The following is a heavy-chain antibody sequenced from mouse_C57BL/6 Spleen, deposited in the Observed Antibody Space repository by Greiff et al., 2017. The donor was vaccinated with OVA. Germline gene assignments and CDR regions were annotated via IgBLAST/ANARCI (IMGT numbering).Heavy chain of an antibody. V-gene: IGHV1-76*01. CDR1: GYTFTDYY. Sequence: VQLQQSGAELVRPGASVKLSCKASGYTFTDYYINWVKQRPGQGLEWIARIYPGSGNTYYNEKFKGKATLTAEKSSSTAYMQLSSLTSEDSAVYFCARSRDSGAYFDYWGQGTTLTVSS. J-gene: IGHJ2*01. CDR3: ARSRDSGAYFDY. D-gene: IGHD3-3*01. CDR2: IYPGSGNT.